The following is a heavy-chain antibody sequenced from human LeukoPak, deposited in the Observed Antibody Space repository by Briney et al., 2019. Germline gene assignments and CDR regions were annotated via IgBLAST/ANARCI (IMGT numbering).Heavy chain of an antibody. Sequence: SETLSLTCTVSGGSISSSTHYWGWIRQPPGKGLEWSGSTYYSGSTYYNPSLKSRVTISVDTSKNQFSLKLSSVTAADTAVYYCARLLPLASAYYFGYWGQGTLVTVSS. V-gene: IGHV4-39*01. CDR1: GGSISSSTHY. CDR2: TYYSGST. CDR3: ARLLPLASAYYFGY. J-gene: IGHJ4*02.